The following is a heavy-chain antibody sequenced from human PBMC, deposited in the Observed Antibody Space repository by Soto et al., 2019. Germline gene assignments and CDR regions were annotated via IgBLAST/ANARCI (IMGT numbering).Heavy chain of an antibody. CDR3: ARHGFGPLHGLVDV. D-gene: IGHD3-10*01. Sequence: QVQLQESGPGLVKPSETLSLTCTVSGGSITNYYCSWFRQPPGKGLEWIGYINYDGYSAYNLSLTTRATLSTDASKTQFSLMLESLTATAAAVYYCARHGFGPLHGLVDVWGPGTTVIVSS. V-gene: IGHV4-59*08. J-gene: IGHJ6*02. CDR2: INYDGYS. CDR1: GGSITNYY.